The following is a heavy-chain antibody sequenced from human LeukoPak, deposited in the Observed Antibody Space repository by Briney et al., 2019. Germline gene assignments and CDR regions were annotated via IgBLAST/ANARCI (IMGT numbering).Heavy chain of an antibody. J-gene: IGHJ3*02. CDR2: ISGSGGST. V-gene: IGHV3-23*01. Sequence: GGSLRLSCAASGFTFSSYAMSWVRQAPGKGLEWVSAISGSGGSTYYADSVKGRFTISRDNAKNSLYLQMNSLRAEDTAVYYCARRNGRTVGDAFDIWGQGTMVTVSS. D-gene: IGHD4-23*01. CDR3: ARRNGRTVGDAFDI. CDR1: GFTFSSYA.